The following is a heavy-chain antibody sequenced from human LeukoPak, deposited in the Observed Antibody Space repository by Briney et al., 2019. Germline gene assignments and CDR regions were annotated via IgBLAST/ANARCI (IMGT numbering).Heavy chain of an antibody. J-gene: IGHJ4*02. V-gene: IGHV4-39*01. Sequence: SETLYLTCTVSGGSISTSSYYWGWIRQPPGKGLEWIGNIHNSESTYYNPSLKSRVTMSVDTSKNQFSLKLSSVTAADTAVYYCARQVTFGYAFAYYFDYWGQGSLVTVSS. D-gene: IGHD5-18*01. CDR1: GGSISTSSYY. CDR2: IHNSEST. CDR3: ARQVTFGYAFAYYFDY.